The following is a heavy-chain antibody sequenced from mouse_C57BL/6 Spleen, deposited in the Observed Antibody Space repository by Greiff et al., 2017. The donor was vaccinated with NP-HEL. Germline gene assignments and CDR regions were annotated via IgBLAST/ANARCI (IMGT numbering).Heavy chain of an antibody. CDR2: ISDGGSYT. Sequence: EVQGVESGGGLVKPGGSLKLSCAASGFTFSSYAMSWVRQTPEKRLEWVATISDGGSYTYYPDNVKGRFTISRDNAKNNLYLQRSHLKSEDTAMYYCAREGYSNYGDYWGQGTTLTVSS. D-gene: IGHD2-5*01. J-gene: IGHJ2*01. CDR3: AREGYSNYGDY. V-gene: IGHV5-4*01. CDR1: GFTFSSYA.